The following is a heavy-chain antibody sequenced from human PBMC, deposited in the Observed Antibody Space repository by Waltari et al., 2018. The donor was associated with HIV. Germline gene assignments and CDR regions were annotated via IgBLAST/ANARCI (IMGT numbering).Heavy chain of an antibody. Sequence: QVQLVESGGGVVRPGRSLRLSCAASRYIFSGYAMQWVRQPPGKGLEWVAVISYDGTNKYYAESVRGRFTISRDNSENTLYLEMNSLKPDDTAVYYCARDGPAPKNIYHYYGMDVWGQGTTVTVSS. CDR3: ARDGPAPKNIYHYYGMDV. CDR2: ISYDGTNK. J-gene: IGHJ6*02. V-gene: IGHV3-30-3*01. CDR1: RYIFSGYA. D-gene: IGHD2-2*01.